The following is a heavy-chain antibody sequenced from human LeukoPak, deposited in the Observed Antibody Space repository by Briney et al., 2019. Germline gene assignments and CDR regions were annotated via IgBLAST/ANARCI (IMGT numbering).Heavy chain of an antibody. Sequence: GGSLRLSCSASGFTFSRHGMHWVRQAPGKGLEYVSAISSNGDSTYYANSVKGRFTISRDNSKNTLYLQMGSLRAEDMAVYYCARGRGGYYDYWGQGTLVTVSS. J-gene: IGHJ4*02. CDR2: ISSNGDST. V-gene: IGHV3-64*01. CDR3: ARGRGGYYDY. CDR1: GFTFSRHG. D-gene: IGHD3-10*01.